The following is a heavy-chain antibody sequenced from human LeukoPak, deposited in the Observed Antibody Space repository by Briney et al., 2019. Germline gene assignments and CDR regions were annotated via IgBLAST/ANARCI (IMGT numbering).Heavy chain of an antibody. CDR3: ARDTIPLYYFDSSGYYFHPDY. J-gene: IGHJ4*02. Sequence: GASVKVSCKAFGYSFTGYHLHWVRQAPRQGLEWMGWVNPKTGGTNYARKFQGRVTMTRDTSINTAYMELSRLRSDDTAVYYCARDTIPLYYFDSSGYYFHPDYWGQGTLVTVSS. V-gene: IGHV1-2*02. CDR1: GYSFTGYH. D-gene: IGHD3-22*01. CDR2: VNPKTGGT.